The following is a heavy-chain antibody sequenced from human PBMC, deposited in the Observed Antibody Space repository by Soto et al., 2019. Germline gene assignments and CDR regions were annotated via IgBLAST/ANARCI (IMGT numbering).Heavy chain of an antibody. CDR1: CYTFTSYG. Sequence: SAKVYNRASCYTFTSYGNSRVRQAPVQGLEWMAWISASNGNTNYAKKRKGRVTMTTDPSTSKAYMELRSLRSDDTAVYYCARSLGEYDALDIWAQVTMVTV. V-gene: IGHV1-18*01. J-gene: IGHJ3*02. CDR3: ARSLGEYDALDI. CDR2: ISASNGNT. D-gene: IGHD3-10*01.